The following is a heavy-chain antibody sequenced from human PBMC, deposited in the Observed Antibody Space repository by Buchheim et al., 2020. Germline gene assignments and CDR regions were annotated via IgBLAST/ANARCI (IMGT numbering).Heavy chain of an antibody. V-gene: IGHV3-15*01. Sequence: EVQLVESGGGLVKPGGSLRLSCAASGFNFKKAWMSWVRQAPGKGLEWVGRIKSKTDGGTTEYAAPGKGRFAISRDDSKKTLYLQMTSLNTEDTAVYHCTTDVAAVYWGQGTL. CDR1: GFNFKKAW. CDR3: TTDVAAVY. J-gene: IGHJ4*02. D-gene: IGHD6-13*01. CDR2: IKSKTDGGTT.